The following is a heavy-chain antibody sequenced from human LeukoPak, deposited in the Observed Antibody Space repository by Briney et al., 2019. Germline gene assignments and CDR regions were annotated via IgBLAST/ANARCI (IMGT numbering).Heavy chain of an antibody. D-gene: IGHD6-13*01. Sequence: GGSLRLSCAASGFTFSNYGMHWVRQAPGKGLVWVSRINADVSSTSYADSVKGRFTISRDNAKNTLYLQMNSLRAEDTAVYYCARGKHTAAIPDYWGQGTLVTVSS. CDR2: INADVSST. J-gene: IGHJ4*02. CDR3: ARGKHTAAIPDY. CDR1: GFTFSNYG. V-gene: IGHV3-74*01.